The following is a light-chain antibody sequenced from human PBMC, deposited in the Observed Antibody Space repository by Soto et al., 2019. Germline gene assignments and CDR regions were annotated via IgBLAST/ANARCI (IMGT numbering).Light chain of an antibody. CDR3: QQYYSAPFT. V-gene: IGKV4-1*01. CDR1: QSVLYTSNNKNY. Sequence: DIVMTQSPDSLAVSLGERATINCKSSQSVLYTSNNKNYLAWYQQKPGQPPKLLISWASTRESGVPERFSDSGSGTDFTLAISSLQAEDVAVYYCQQYYSAPFTFGPGTKVDIK. J-gene: IGKJ3*01. CDR2: WAS.